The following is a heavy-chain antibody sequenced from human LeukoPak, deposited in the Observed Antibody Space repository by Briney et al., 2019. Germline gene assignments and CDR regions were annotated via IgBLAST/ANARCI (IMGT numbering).Heavy chain of an antibody. Sequence: GGSLRLSCEVSGFTFTNAWMNWVRQAPGKGLEWVSYISSSGSSIYYADSVKGRFTISRDNAKNSLYLQMNSLRAEDTAVYYCAELGITMIGGVWGKGTTVTISS. V-gene: IGHV3-48*04. CDR2: ISSSGSSI. J-gene: IGHJ6*04. D-gene: IGHD3-10*02. CDR3: AELGITMIGGV. CDR1: GFTFTNAW.